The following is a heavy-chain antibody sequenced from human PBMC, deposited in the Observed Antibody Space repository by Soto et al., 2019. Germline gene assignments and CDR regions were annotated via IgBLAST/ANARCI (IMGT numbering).Heavy chain of an antibody. J-gene: IGHJ6*01. CDR3: ARPLEQHQLGFGMDV. Sequence: QVQLVQSGGGVVQPGGSLRLSCAASGFTFSSYGMHWVLQAPGKGLEWVAVIWYDGSKIYYADSVKGRFTISRDNSKSTLYLQMNSLRAEDTAVYYCARPLEQHQLGFGMDVWGQGSPVTVSS. CDR2: IWYDGSKI. V-gene: IGHV3-33*01. CDR1: GFTFSSYG. D-gene: IGHD6-13*01.